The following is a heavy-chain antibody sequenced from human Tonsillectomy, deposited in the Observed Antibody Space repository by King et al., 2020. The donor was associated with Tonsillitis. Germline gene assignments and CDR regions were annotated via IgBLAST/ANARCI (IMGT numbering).Heavy chain of an antibody. Sequence: VQLVESGGGLVKPGGSPRLSCAASGFTFSSYSMNWVRQAPGKGLEWVSSISSSSYYIYYADSVKGRFTISRDNAKNSLYLQMNSLRAEDTAVYYCARVGAGGYDYVWGSYSFDYWGQGTLVTVSS. CDR3: ARVGAGGYDYVWGSYSFDY. J-gene: IGHJ4*02. CDR1: GFTFSSYS. V-gene: IGHV3-21*01. CDR2: ISSSSYYI. D-gene: IGHD3-16*01.